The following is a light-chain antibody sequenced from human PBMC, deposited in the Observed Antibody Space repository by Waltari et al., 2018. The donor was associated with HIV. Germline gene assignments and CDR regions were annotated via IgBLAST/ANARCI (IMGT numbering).Light chain of an antibody. CDR2: WAS. V-gene: IGKV4-1*01. Sequence: DIVMTQSPDSLVVSLGERATINCKSSQSVLYSSNNKNYLAWYQQKPGQPPKLLIYWASTRESGVPDRFSGSGSGTDFTLTISSLQAEDVAVYYCQQHYSTPLTFGGGTKVEIK. J-gene: IGKJ4*01. CDR3: QQHYSTPLT. CDR1: QSVLYSSNNKNY.